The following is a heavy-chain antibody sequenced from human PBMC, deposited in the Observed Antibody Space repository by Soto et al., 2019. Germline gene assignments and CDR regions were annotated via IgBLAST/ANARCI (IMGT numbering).Heavy chain of an antibody. CDR3: ARDLEGYSYGTYYYGMDV. CDR2: ISYDGSNK. CDR1: GFTFSSYA. D-gene: IGHD5-18*01. Sequence: QVQLVESGGGVVQPGRSLRLSCAASGFTFSSYAMHWVRQAPGKGLEWVAVISYDGSNKYYADSVKGRFTISRDNSKNTLYLQMNSLRAEYTAVYYCARDLEGYSYGTYYYGMDVWGQGTTVTVSS. V-gene: IGHV3-30-3*01. J-gene: IGHJ6*02.